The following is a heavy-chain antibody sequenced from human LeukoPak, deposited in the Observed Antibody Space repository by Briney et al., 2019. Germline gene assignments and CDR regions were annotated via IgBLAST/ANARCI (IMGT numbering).Heavy chain of an antibody. CDR3: ARDRGYCSSTSCYTNGVYDY. J-gene: IGHJ4*02. V-gene: IGHV3-48*04. CDR2: ISSSGSTI. CDR1: GFTFSSYA. D-gene: IGHD2-2*02. Sequence: PGGSLRLSCAASGFTFSSYAMSWVRQAPGKGLEWVSYISSSGSTIYYADSVKGRFTISRDNAKNSLYLQMNSLRAEDTAVYYCARDRGYCSSTSCYTNGVYDYWGQGTLVTVSS.